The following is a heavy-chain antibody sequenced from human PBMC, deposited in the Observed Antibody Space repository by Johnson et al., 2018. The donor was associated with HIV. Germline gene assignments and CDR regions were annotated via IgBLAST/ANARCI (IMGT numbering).Heavy chain of an antibody. CDR2: IYGGGRS. CDR1: GITVSSNY. J-gene: IGHJ3*02. CDR3: ARDVTAGNDAFDI. D-gene: IGHD1-1*01. V-gene: IGHV3-66*02. Sequence: VQLVESGGGLVQPGGSLRLSCAASGITVSSNYMSWVRQAPGKGLEWVSLIYGGGRSYYADPVKGRLTLSRDNSNNTLYLQMNSLRAEDTAVYYCARDVTAGNDAFDIWGQGTMVTVSS.